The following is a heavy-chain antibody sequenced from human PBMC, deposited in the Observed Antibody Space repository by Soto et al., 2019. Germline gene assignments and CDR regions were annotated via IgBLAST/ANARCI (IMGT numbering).Heavy chain of an antibody. V-gene: IGHV3-7*04. CDR1: GFTFSTYW. J-gene: IGHJ3*02. CDR2: IKPDGSEK. CDR3: ARGDYYDSSGPFSDAFDI. Sequence: EVQLVESGGGLVQPGGSLRLSCAASGFTFSTYWMSWVRQAPGKGLEWVANIKPDGSEKWYVDSVKGRFTISRDNAKKPLYLQMNSLRAEDTAVYYCARGDYYDSSGPFSDAFDIWGQGTMVTVSS. D-gene: IGHD3-22*01.